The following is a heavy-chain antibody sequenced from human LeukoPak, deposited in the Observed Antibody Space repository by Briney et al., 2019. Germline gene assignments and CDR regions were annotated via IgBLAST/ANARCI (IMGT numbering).Heavy chain of an antibody. J-gene: IGHJ3*02. CDR3: ARQKCTSTSCLTKNAFDI. CDR2: IYTSGST. CDR1: GSISSYY. V-gene: IGHV4-4*09. Sequence: PSETLSLTCTVSGSISSYYWSWIRQPPGKGLEWIGYIYTSGSTNYNPSFKSRVTISVDTSKNQFSLDLSSVTAADTAVYYCARQKCTSTSCLTKNAFDIWGQGTMVTVSS. D-gene: IGHD2-2*01.